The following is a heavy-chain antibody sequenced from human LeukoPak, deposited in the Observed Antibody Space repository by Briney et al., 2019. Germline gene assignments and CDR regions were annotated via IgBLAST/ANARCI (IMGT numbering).Heavy chain of an antibody. CDR3: ARGDTRGYYYRFFDY. D-gene: IGHD3-22*01. V-gene: IGHV3-7*01. Sequence: GGSLRLSCTASGFIFRDYVMSWVRQAPGKGPEWVANIKEDGSGIYYVDSVEGRFTISRDNAKKSLYLQMNSLRAEDTAVYYCARGDTRGYYYRFFDYWGQGTLVTVSS. CDR1: GFIFRDYV. J-gene: IGHJ4*02. CDR2: IKEDGSGI.